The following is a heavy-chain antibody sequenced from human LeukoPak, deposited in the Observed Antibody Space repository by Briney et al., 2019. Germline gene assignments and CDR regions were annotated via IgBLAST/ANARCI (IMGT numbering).Heavy chain of an antibody. V-gene: IGHV4-31*03. Sequence: DPSQTLSLTCTVSGGSISSGGYYWSWIRQHPGKGLEWIGYIYYSGSTHYNPSLKSRVTISVDTSKNQFSLKLSSVTAADTAVYYCARLVIAYGEAYYYGMDVWGQGTTVTVSS. J-gene: IGHJ6*02. CDR1: GGSISSGGYY. D-gene: IGHD4-17*01. CDR2: IYYSGST. CDR3: ARLVIAYGEAYYYGMDV.